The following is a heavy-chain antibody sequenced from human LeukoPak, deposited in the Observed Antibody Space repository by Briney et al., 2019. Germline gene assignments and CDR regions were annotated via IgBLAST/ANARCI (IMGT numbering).Heavy chain of an antibody. CDR1: GVSISSYY. CDR2: IYTSGST. J-gene: IGHJ3*02. Sequence: SETLSLTCTVSGVSISSYYWSWIRQPAGNGLELIGGIYTSGSTTYNPSLRSRVTMSVDTSNNQFSLMLRSVTAADTAVYYCARTSYDTTNDAFDIWGQGTMVTVSS. V-gene: IGHV4-4*07. D-gene: IGHD3-22*01. CDR3: ARTSYDTTNDAFDI.